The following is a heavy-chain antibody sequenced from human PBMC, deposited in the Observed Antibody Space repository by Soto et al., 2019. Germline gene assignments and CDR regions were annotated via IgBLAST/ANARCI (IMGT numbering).Heavy chain of an antibody. J-gene: IGHJ5*01. D-gene: IGHD7-27*01. CDR1: GDSISNLDYF. CDR2: IYKSATT. Sequence: SETLSLTCSVSGDSISNLDYFWAWIRQPPGQALEYVGYIYKSATTYYNPSFESRVAISVDTSKSQFSLNVTSVTAADTAVYFCARGRYCLTGRCFPNWFDSWGQGALVTVS. CDR3: ARGRYCLTGRCFPNWFDS. V-gene: IGHV4-30-4*01.